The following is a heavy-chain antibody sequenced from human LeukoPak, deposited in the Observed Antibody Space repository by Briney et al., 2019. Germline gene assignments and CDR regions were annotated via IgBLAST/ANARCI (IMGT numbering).Heavy chain of an antibody. D-gene: IGHD2-2*03. CDR2: ITHSGST. CDR1: GGSFRGYY. J-gene: IGHJ5*02. V-gene: IGHV4-34*01. CDR3: SRGLGYCIATSCPKNWFDP. Sequence: PSETLSLTCAVYGGSFRGYYWSWIRQPPGKGLEWIGEITHSGSTNYNPSLKSRVTISVDPTKNQFSLQLSSVPAADTAGYSCSRGLGYCIATSCPKNWFDPWGQGTLVTVSS.